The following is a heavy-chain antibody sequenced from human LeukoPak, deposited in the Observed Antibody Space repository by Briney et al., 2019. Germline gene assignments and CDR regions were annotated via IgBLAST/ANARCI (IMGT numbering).Heavy chain of an antibody. Sequence: ASVKVSCKASGYTFTSYYMHWVRQAPGQGLEWMGIINPGGGSTSYAQTFQGRVPMTRDTSTSTVYMELSSLRSEDTAVYYCARDLHAEVYDSSGYYYYWGQGTLVTVSS. CDR1: GYTFTSYY. D-gene: IGHD3-22*01. CDR3: ARDLHAEVYDSSGYYYY. CDR2: INPGGGST. J-gene: IGHJ4*02. V-gene: IGHV1-46*01.